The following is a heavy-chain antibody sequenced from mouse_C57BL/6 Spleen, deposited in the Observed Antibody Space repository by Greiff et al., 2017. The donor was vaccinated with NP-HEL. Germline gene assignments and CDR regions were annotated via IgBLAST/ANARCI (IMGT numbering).Heavy chain of an antibody. D-gene: IGHD2-3*01. V-gene: IGHV1-64*01. CDR3: ARCDGYYVKDY. Sequence: QVQLQQPGAELVKPGASVKLSCKASGYTFTSYWMHWVKQRPGQGLEWIGMIHPNSGSTNYNEKFKSKATLTVDKSSSTAYMQLSSLTSEDSAVYYCARCDGYYVKDYWGQGTTLTVSS. J-gene: IGHJ2*01. CDR1: GYTFTSYW. CDR2: IHPNSGST.